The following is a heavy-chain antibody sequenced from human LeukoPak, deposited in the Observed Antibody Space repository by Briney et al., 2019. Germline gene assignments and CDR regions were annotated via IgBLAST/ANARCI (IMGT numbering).Heavy chain of an antibody. V-gene: IGHV1-2*02. D-gene: IGHD2-21*02. CDR2: ISPSTGGT. CDR1: GYTFSGYY. Sequence: ASVKVSCKASGYTFSGYYIHWVRQAPGQGLEWMGWISPSTGGTNYAQKFQGRVIMTRDMSTATAYMELRRLSSDDTAVYFRASPQYGDFYFDYWGQGTLVTVAS. CDR3: ASPQYGDFYFDY. J-gene: IGHJ4*02.